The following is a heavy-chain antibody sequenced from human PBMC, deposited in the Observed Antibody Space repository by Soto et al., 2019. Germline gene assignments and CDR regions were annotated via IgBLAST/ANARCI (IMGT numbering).Heavy chain of an antibody. J-gene: IGHJ4*02. CDR1: GGSISSGGYY. Sequence: SETLSLTCTVSGGSISSGGYYWSWIRQHPGKGLEWIGYIYYSGSTYYNPSLKSRVTISVDTSKNQFSLKLSSVTAADTAVYYCASVEMATISFDYWGQGTLVTVSS. CDR3: ASVEMATISFDY. V-gene: IGHV4-31*03. CDR2: IYYSGST. D-gene: IGHD5-12*01.